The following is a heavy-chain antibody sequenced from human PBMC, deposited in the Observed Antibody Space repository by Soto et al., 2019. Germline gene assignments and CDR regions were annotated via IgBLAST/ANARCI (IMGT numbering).Heavy chain of an antibody. J-gene: IGHJ4*02. D-gene: IGHD1-26*01. CDR3: VRWDSGNPEN. CDR1: GFTLSDHY. Sequence: EVQLVESGGGLVQPGGSLRLSCVVSGFTLSDHYIDWVRQAPGKGLEWVGRTKNKAQRYTTEYAASVKGRFTISRDASENSVYLQMNSLKTEDTAVYYCVRWDSGNPENWGQGTLVTVSS. V-gene: IGHV3-72*01. CDR2: TKNKAQRYTT.